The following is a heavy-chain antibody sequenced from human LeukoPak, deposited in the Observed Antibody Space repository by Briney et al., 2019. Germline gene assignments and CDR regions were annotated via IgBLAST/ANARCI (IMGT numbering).Heavy chain of an antibody. J-gene: IGHJ6*02. CDR3: ARRKYYYDSSGSTAYYYYGMDV. CDR1: GYSFTSYW. V-gene: IGHV5-51*01. CDR2: IYPGDSDT. D-gene: IGHD3-22*01. Sequence: PGESLKISCKGSGYSFTSYWIGWVRQMPGKGLEWMGIIYPGDSDTRYSPSFQGQVTISADKSISTAYLQWSSLKASDTAMYYCARRKYYYDSSGSTAYYYYGMDVWGQGTTVTVSS.